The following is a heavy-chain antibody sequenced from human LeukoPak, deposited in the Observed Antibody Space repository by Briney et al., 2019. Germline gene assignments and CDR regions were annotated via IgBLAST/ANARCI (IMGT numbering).Heavy chain of an antibody. CDR3: ARQRSVPAATGYFDY. J-gene: IGHJ4*02. D-gene: IGHD2-2*01. CDR2: IYHSGST. Sequence: SETLSLTCAVSGYSISSGYYWVWIRQPPGKGLEWIGSIYHSGSTYYNPSLKSRVTISVDTSKNQFSLKLSSVTAAATAVYYCARQRSVPAATGYFDYWGQGTLVTVSS. CDR1: GYSISSGYY. V-gene: IGHV4-38-2*01.